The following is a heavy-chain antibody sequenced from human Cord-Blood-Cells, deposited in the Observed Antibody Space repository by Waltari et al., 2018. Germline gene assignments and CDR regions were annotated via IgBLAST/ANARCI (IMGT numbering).Heavy chain of an antibody. D-gene: IGHD3-3*01. CDR2: IYYSGST. Sequence: GSISSSSYYWGWIRQPPGKGLEWIGSIYYSGSTYYNPSLKSRVTISVDTSKNQFSLKLSSVTAADTAVYYCARRLATIFGVVIGFDYWGQGTLVTVSS. J-gene: IGHJ4*02. CDR3: ARRLATIFGVVIGFDY. V-gene: IGHV4-39*01. CDR1: GSISSSSYY.